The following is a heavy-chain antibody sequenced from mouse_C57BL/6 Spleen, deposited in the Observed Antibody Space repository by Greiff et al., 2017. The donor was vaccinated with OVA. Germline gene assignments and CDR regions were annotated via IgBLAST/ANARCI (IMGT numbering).Heavy chain of an antibody. CDR1: GYTFTDYY. V-gene: IGHV1-19*01. Sequence: EVQLQQSGPVLVKPGASVKMSCKASGYTFTDYYMNWVKQSHGKSLEWIGVINPYNGGTSYNQKFKGKATLTVDKSSSTAYLELNSLTSEASAVYYCARGTGAWFAYWGQGTLVTVSA. J-gene: IGHJ3*01. CDR3: ARGTGAWFAY. CDR2: INPYNGGT. D-gene: IGHD3-3*01.